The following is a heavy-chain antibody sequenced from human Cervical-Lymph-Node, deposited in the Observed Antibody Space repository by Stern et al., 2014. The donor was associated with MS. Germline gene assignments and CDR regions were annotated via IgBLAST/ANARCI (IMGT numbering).Heavy chain of an antibody. J-gene: IGHJ4*02. CDR1: DLAFSRYW. Sequence: EVQLVESGGGEVQYGGSLRLSCVASDLAFSRYWMNWVRQAPGKGLQWVANINQAGSEKYYVDSVKGRFTISRDNAKKSLYLQMNNLRSEDTAVYYCANGGTTWNWGQGTLVTVSS. CDR3: ANGGTTWN. V-gene: IGHV3-7*03. D-gene: IGHD1-1*01. CDR2: INQAGSEK.